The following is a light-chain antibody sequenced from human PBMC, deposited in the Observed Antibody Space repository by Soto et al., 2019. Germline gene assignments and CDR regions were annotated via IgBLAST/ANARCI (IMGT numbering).Light chain of an antibody. CDR2: AAS. J-gene: IGKJ5*01. Sequence: DIQMTQSASSLSASVGDRVTITCRASQGISNYLAWYQQKPGKVPKLLIYAASTLQSGVPSRFSGSGSGTDFTLTISSLQPVDVETYYCQKYNSAPPTFGQGTRLQIK. V-gene: IGKV1-27*01. CDR1: QGISNY. CDR3: QKYNSAPPT.